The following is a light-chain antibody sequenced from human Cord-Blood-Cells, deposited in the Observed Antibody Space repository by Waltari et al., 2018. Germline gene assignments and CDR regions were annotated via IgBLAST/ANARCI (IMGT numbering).Light chain of an antibody. V-gene: IGLV2-14*01. CDR3: SSYTSSSTVV. CDR1: SSAVGGYNY. CDR2: DVS. Sequence: QSALTPPASVSGSPGQSLTISCTGTSSAVGGYNYVSWYQQHPGKAPKLMIYDVSNRPSGVSNRFSGSKSGNTASLTISGLQAEDEADYYCSSYTSSSTVVFGGGTKLTVL. J-gene: IGLJ2*01.